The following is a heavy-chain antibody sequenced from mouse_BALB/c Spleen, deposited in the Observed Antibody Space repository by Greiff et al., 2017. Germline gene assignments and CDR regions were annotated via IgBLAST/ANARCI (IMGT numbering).Heavy chain of an antibody. J-gene: IGHJ4*01. CDR2: IWAGGST. Sequence: VHLVESGPGLVAPSQSLSITCTVSGFSLTSYGVHWVRQPPGKGLEWLGVIWAGGSTNYNSALMSRLSISKDNSKSQVFLKMNSLQTDDTAMYYCARAGDDYGDAMDYWGQGTSVTVSS. CDR1: GFSLTSYG. CDR3: ARAGDDYGDAMDY. V-gene: IGHV2-9*02. D-gene: IGHD2-4*01.